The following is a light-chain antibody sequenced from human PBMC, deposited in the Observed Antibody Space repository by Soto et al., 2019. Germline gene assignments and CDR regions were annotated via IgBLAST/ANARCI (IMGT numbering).Light chain of an antibody. J-gene: IGKJ5*01. CDR1: QSVSSW. Sequence: DLQLTQSPSTLSASVGDSVTITGRASQSVSSWMAWYQQKPGRAPKLLIFDASSLESGVPSRFSGSGSGTEFTLTISSLQPDEFAVYYCQQYGKLPITVGQGTRLEN. CDR3: QQYGKLPIT. CDR2: DAS. V-gene: IGKV1-5*01.